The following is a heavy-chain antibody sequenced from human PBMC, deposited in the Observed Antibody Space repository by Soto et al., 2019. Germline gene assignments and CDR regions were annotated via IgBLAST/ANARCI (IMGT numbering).Heavy chain of an antibody. CDR3: TTLRAYYDILTGYYTDDY. CDR1: GFTFSNAW. Sequence: EVQLVESGGGLVKPGGSLRLSCAASGFTFSNAWMSWVRQAPGKGQEWVGRIKSKTDGGTTDYAAPVKGRFTISRDDSKNTLYLQMNSLKTEDTAVYYCTTLRAYYDILTGYYTDDYWGQGTLVTVSS. CDR2: IKSKTDGGTT. J-gene: IGHJ4*02. D-gene: IGHD3-9*01. V-gene: IGHV3-15*01.